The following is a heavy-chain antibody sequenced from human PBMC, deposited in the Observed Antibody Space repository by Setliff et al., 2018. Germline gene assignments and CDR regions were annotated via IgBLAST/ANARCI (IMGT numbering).Heavy chain of an antibody. J-gene: IGHJ3*02. D-gene: IGHD4-17*01. CDR1: GGTFSSSA. Sequence: SVKVSCKASGGTFSSSANSWVRQAPGQGLEWVGRIIPFFGTANSAQKFQGRVTITAGESATTAYMELSSLRAEDTAVYYCAKSMTTVTTGGNEAFDIWGQGTMVTVSS. CDR3: AKSMTTVTTGGNEAFDI. V-gene: IGHV1-69*13. CDR2: IIPFFGTA.